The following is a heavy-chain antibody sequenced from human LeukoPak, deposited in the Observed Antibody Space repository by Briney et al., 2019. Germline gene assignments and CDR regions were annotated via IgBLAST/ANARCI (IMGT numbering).Heavy chain of an antibody. CDR2: INPNSGGT. J-gene: IGHJ6*03. CDR1: GYTFTGYY. V-gene: IGHV1-2*02. CDR3: ARDSKETPNYCSSTSCYLIYYMDV. Sequence: GASVKVSCKASGYTFTGYYMHWVRQAPGQGLEWMGWINPNSGGTNYAQKFQGRVTMTRDTSISTAYMELSRLRSDNTAVYYCARDSKETPNYCSSTSCYLIYYMDVWGKGTTVTVSS. D-gene: IGHD2-2*01.